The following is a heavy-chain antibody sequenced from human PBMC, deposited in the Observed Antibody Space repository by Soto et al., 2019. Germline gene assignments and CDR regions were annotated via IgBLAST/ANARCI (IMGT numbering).Heavy chain of an antibody. D-gene: IGHD2-15*01. V-gene: IGHV1-46*03. Sequence: ASVKVSCKASGYTFTSYYMHWVRQAPGQGLEWMGIINPSGGSSNYAQKFQGRVTMTRDTSTSTVYMELSSLRSEDTAVYYCARVYCSGGSCYSIDYWGQGTLVTVSS. CDR3: ARVYCSGGSCYSIDY. J-gene: IGHJ4*02. CDR1: GYTFTSYY. CDR2: INPSGGSS.